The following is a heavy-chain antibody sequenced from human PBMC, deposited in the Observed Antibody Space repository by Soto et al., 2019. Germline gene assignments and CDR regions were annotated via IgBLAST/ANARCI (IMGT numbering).Heavy chain of an antibody. V-gene: IGHV3-7*01. Sequence: EVQLVESGGGLVQPGGSLRLSCAASGLTFNMYWMSWVRQAPGKGLEWVANINGPGSDIKYADSVKGRFTISRNNAKNSVYLQMNSLRVEDTAVYYCANYDFDGRDHYFDYWGQGTLVTVSS. CDR2: INGPGSDI. D-gene: IGHD3-22*01. J-gene: IGHJ4*02. CDR3: ANYDFDGRDHYFDY. CDR1: GLTFNMYW.